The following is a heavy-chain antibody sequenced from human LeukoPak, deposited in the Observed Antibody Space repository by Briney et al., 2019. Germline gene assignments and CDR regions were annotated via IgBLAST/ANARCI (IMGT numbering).Heavy chain of an antibody. V-gene: IGHV3-11*01. Sequence: GGSLRLSCAASGFPFSDYYMSWIRQATGKGLGWVSYISSSGSPRYYADSVKGRFPISRDDAKNSLYLQMNSLRAEHTAVYYCASDSYYYGWGRSYDYWGRATLVTVPS. CDR2: ISSSGSPR. D-gene: IGHD3-10*01. CDR3: ASDSYYYGWGRSYDY. CDR1: GFPFSDYY. J-gene: IGHJ4*02.